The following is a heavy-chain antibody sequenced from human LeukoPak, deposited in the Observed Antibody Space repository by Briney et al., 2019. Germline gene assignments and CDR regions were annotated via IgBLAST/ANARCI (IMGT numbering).Heavy chain of an antibody. Sequence: ASVNVSCKASGGTFSSYAISWVRQAPGQGLEWMGRINPNSGGTNYAQKFQGRVTMTRDTSISTAYMELSRLRSDDTAVYYCASLTVTNPGMDVWGQGTTVTVSS. D-gene: IGHD4-11*01. V-gene: IGHV1-2*06. CDR3: ASLTVTNPGMDV. CDR1: GGTFSSYA. CDR2: INPNSGGT. J-gene: IGHJ6*02.